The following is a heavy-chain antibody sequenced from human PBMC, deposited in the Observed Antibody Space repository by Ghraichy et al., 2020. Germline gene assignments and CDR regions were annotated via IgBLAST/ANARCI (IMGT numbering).Heavy chain of an antibody. CDR1: GYTFSNYG. D-gene: IGHD2-2*01. CDR3: ARDPVAHQGWSDP. CDR2: ISAYNGDT. V-gene: IGHV1-18*01. Sequence: ASVKLSCKASGYTFSNYGFSWVRQAPGQGLEWLAWISAYNGDTIYAQKFQDRVTVTTDTSTKTAYMELRSLKSGDTAVYYCARDPVAHQGWSDPWGQGTLVTVSP. J-gene: IGHJ5*02.